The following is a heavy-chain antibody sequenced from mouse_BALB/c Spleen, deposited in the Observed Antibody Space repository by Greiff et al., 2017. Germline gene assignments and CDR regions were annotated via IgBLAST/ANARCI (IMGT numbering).Heavy chain of an antibody. CDR1: GFSLTSYG. CDR2: IWSGGST. CDR3: ARKRTTVGYFDY. D-gene: IGHD1-1*01. J-gene: IGHJ2*01. V-gene: IGHV2-2*02. Sequence: QVQLQQSGPGLVQPSQCLSITCTVSGFSLTSYGVHWVRQSPGKGLEWLGVIWSGGSTDYNAAFLSRLSISKDNSKSQVFFKMHSLQANDTAIYYCARKRTTVGYFDYWGQGTTLTVSA.